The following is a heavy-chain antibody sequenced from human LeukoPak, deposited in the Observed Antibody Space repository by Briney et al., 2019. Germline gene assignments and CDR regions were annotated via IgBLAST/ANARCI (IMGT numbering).Heavy chain of an antibody. V-gene: IGHV3-23*01. Sequence: GGSLRLSCAVSGITLSNYGMSWVRQAPGKGLEWVAGISDSGGSKNNAASVKGRFTISRDNPKNTLYLQMNSLRAEDTAVYFCARRGVVIRVILVGFHKEAFYFDSWGQGALVTVSS. J-gene: IGHJ4*02. CDR1: GITLSNYG. CDR3: ARRGVVIRVILVGFHKEAFYFDS. CDR2: ISDSGGSK. D-gene: IGHD3-22*01.